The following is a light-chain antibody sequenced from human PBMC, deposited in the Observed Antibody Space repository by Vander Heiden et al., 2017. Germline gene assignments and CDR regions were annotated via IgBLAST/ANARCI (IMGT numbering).Light chain of an antibody. CDR3: QAWDSSNGEV. Sequence: SYALTQPPSVSVSPGQTASITCSGDKLGDKYACWYQQKPGQSPVLVIYHDSKRPAGIPGRFSGSNAGNTATLTISGTQAMDEADYYCQAWDSSNGEVFGGGTKLTVL. CDR1: KLGDKY. CDR2: HDS. J-gene: IGLJ2*01. V-gene: IGLV3-1*01.